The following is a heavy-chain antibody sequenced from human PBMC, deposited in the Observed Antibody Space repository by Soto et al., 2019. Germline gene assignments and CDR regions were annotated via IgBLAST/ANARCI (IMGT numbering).Heavy chain of an antibody. J-gene: IGHJ4*02. CDR3: TTVAYGEYVSDY. Sequence: EVELVESGGVLVKPGGSLRLSCAASGFAFTNAWMTWVRQAPGKALEWVGRIRSQIDGGTTDYAAPVKGRFTISRDDSKNTLYLQMNSLRTEDAAVYYCTTVAYGEYVSDYWGQGTLVTVSS. CDR2: IRSQIDGGTT. D-gene: IGHD4-17*01. CDR1: GFAFTNAW. V-gene: IGHV3-15*01.